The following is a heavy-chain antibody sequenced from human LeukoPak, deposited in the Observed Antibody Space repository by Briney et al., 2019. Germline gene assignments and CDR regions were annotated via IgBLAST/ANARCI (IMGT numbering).Heavy chain of an antibody. D-gene: IGHD2-2*01. Sequence: ASVKVSCKASGYTFTSYDINWVRQATGQGLEWMGWMNPNSGNTGYAQKFQGRVTITRNTSISTAYMELSSLRSEDTAVYYCARGGLVVVPAAMNPYYMDVRGKGTTVTVSS. CDR1: GYTFTSYD. CDR3: ARGGLVVVPAAMNPYYMDV. CDR2: MNPNSGNT. V-gene: IGHV1-8*03. J-gene: IGHJ6*03.